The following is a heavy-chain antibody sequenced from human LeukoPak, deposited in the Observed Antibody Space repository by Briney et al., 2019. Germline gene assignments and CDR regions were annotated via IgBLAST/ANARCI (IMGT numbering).Heavy chain of an antibody. J-gene: IGHJ3*02. Sequence: GGSLRLSCAASGLTFSDYYMSWIRQAPGKGLEWVSYVSSSGSAISYADSVKGRFTISRDNAKNSLHLQMNSLRAEDTAIYYCARITVGSGYAFDIWGQGTMVTISS. CDR2: VSSSGSAI. V-gene: IGHV3-11*04. CDR1: GLTFSDYY. D-gene: IGHD5-12*01. CDR3: ARITVGSGYAFDI.